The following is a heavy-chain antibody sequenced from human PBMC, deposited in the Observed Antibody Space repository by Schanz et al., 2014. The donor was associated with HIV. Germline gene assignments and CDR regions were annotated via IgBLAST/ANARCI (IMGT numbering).Heavy chain of an antibody. CDR1: GFTFSDYY. Sequence: QVQLVESGGGLVKPGGSLRLSCAASGFTFSDYYMSWIRQAPGKGLEWVSYISGSGNTIYYADSVKGRFTISSDNAKNSLSLQMNSLRAEDTAVYYCARPDYDFWVDVWGQGTTVTVSS. V-gene: IGHV3-11*01. CDR2: ISGSGNTI. D-gene: IGHD3-3*01. J-gene: IGHJ6*02. CDR3: ARPDYDFWVDV.